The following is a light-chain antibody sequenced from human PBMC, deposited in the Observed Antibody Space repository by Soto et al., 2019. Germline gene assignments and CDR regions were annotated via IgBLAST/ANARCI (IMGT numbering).Light chain of an antibody. CDR2: GAS. Sequence: EIWLTQFPGTLSLSPGERATLSCTASQSFNSNYLAWYQQKPGQAPRLLIYGASTRATGIPDRFSGRGSGTDFTLTISRLEPEDFAVYYCHQYGSSPRTFGPGTKVDIK. J-gene: IGKJ1*01. V-gene: IGKV3-20*01. CDR1: QSFNSNY. CDR3: HQYGSSPRT.